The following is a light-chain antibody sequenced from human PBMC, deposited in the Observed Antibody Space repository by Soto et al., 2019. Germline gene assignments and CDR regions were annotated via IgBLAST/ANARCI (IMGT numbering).Light chain of an antibody. CDR1: QDISNY. CDR2: DAS. V-gene: IGKV1-33*01. J-gene: IGKJ2*02. Sequence: DIQMTQSPSSLSASVGDRVTITCQASQDISNYLNWYQQKPGKAPKLLIYDASNLETGVPSRFSGSGSGTDFTFTISSLQPADIATYYCQQYDNLPPGTFGQGTKVDIK. CDR3: QQYDNLPPGT.